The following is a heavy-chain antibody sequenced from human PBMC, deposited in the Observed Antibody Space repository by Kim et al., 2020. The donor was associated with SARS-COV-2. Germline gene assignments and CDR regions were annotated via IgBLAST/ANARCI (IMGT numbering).Heavy chain of an antibody. D-gene: IGHD3-10*01. J-gene: IGHJ4*02. V-gene: IGHV4-39*07. CDR3: AREGYYGSGSYYPSDY. Sequence: LKSRVTISVDTSKHQFSLKLSSVTAADTAVYYCAREGYYGSGSYYPSDYWGQGTLVTVSS.